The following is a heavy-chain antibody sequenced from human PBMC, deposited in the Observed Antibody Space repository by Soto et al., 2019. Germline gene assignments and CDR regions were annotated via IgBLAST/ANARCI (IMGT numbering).Heavy chain of an antibody. V-gene: IGHV1-18*01. CDR2: IVTYNGNT. J-gene: IGHJ5*02. Sequence: QVQLVHSGAEVKKPGASVKVSCKASGYTFTNYGISWVRQAPGQGLEWMGWIVTYNGNTNSAQKLQGRLTMTTDTSTSTAYRALRSLRPDDTAVYYCARGPQSNGWHGKWFDPWGQGTLVTVSS. CDR1: GYTFTNYG. CDR3: ARGPQSNGWHGKWFDP. D-gene: IGHD6-19*01.